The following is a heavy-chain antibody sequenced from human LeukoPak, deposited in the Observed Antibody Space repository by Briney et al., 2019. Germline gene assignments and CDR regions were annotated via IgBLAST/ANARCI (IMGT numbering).Heavy chain of an antibody. D-gene: IGHD2-15*01. Sequence: PSETLSLTCTVSGGSISSYYWSWIRQPAGKGLEWIGRIYTSGSTNYNPSLKSRVTMSVDTSKNQFSLKLSSVTAADTAVYYCAREGAGYCSGGSCYSVRFDPWGQGTLVTVSS. J-gene: IGHJ5*02. CDR2: IYTSGST. V-gene: IGHV4-4*07. CDR1: GGSISSYY. CDR3: AREGAGYCSGGSCYSVRFDP.